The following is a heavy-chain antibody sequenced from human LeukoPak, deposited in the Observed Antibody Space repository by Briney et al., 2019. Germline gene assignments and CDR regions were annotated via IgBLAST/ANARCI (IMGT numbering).Heavy chain of an antibody. D-gene: IGHD1-26*01. J-gene: IGHJ4*02. CDR3: ARVGRWELAPFDY. V-gene: IGHV3-33*01. CDR1: GFTFSSYG. CDR2: IWYDGSNK. Sequence: GRSLRLSCAASGFTFSSYGMHWVRQAPGKGLEWVAVIWYDGSNKYYADSVKGRFTISRDNSKNTLYLQMNSLRAEGTAVYYCARVGRWELAPFDYWGQGTLVTVSS.